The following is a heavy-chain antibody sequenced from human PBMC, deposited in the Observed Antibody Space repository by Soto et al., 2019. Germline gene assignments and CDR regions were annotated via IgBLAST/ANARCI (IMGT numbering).Heavy chain of an antibody. CDR1: GFTFSTHA. D-gene: IGHD3-22*01. CDR2: ISAGGGST. V-gene: IGHV3-23*01. Sequence: PGGSLRLSCVASGFTFSTHAMSWVRQAPGKGLEWVSAISAGGGSTYYADSVKGRFTISRDNAKNSLYLQMNSLRAEDTAVYYCARGFEYYYDSSGPAGYWGQGTLVTVSS. CDR3: ARGFEYYYDSSGPAGY. J-gene: IGHJ4*02.